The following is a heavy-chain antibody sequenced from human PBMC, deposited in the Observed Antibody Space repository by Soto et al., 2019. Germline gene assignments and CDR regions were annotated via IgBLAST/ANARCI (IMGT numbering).Heavy chain of an antibody. Sequence: SETLSLTCTVSGGSISSYYWSWIRQPPGKGLEWIGYIYYSGSTNYNPSLKSRVTISVDTSKNQFSLKLSSVTAADTAVYYCARNDFWSDPNWFDPWGQGTLVTVSS. CDR3: ARNDFWSDPNWFDP. J-gene: IGHJ5*02. V-gene: IGHV4-59*01. D-gene: IGHD3-3*01. CDR1: GGSISSYY. CDR2: IYYSGST.